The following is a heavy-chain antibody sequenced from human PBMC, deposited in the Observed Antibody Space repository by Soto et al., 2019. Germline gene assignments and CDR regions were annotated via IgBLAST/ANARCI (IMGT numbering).Heavy chain of an antibody. J-gene: IGHJ6*02. CDR3: ARETGYGGSYTFSMDV. CDR2: IIPILGIA. Sequence: SVKVSCKASGGTFSSYTISWVRQAPGQGLEWMGRIIPILGIANYAQKFQGRVTITADKSTSTAYMELSSLSSEDTAIYYCARETGYGGSYTFSMDVWGQGTTVTVSS. V-gene: IGHV1-69*04. D-gene: IGHD1-26*01. CDR1: GGTFSSYT.